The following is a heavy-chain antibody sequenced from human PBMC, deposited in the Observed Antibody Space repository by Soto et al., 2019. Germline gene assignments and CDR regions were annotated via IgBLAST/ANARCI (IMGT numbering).Heavy chain of an antibody. J-gene: IGHJ5*02. Sequence: EVQLMESGGGLMQPGGSLRLSCAAAGFSVSTSRISWVRQAPGKGLEWVSVIYRGGSTHYAVSVKGRLIISRDKSKNPVDLQMTSLTAEATGVYYCAKVGLYVSGSDMFRSDWFGPGGPGTLVTVSS. V-gene: IGHV3-53*01. CDR1: GFSVSTSR. CDR2: IYRGGST. D-gene: IGHD3-10*01. CDR3: AKVGLYVSGSDMFRSDWFGP.